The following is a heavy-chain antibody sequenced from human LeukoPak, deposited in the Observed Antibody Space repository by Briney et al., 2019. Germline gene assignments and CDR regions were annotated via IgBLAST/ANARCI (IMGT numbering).Heavy chain of an antibody. D-gene: IGHD6-13*01. V-gene: IGHV1-2*02. CDR1: GYTFTGYY. J-gene: IGHJ6*02. CDR3: AREIAAAGRRFYSPRGKGNYYYGMDV. CDR2: INPNSGGT. Sequence: GASVKVSCKASGYTFTGYYMHWVRQAPGQGLEWMGWINPNSGGTNYAQKFQGRVTMTRDTSISTAYMELSRLRSDDTAVYYCAREIAAAGRRFYSPRGKGNYYYGMDVWGQGTTVTVSS.